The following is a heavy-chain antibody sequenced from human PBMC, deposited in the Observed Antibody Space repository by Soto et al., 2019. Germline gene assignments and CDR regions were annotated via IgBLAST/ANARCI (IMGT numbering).Heavy chain of an antibody. CDR1: GFTFDDYA. V-gene: IGHV3-9*01. Sequence: EVQLVESGGGLVQPGRSLRLSCAASGFTFDDYAMHWVRQAPGKGLEWVSGISWNSGSIGYADSVKGRFTISRDNAKNSLYLQMNSLRAEDTALYYCAIEILSGYDYAGGDFDYWGQGTLVTVSS. D-gene: IGHD5-12*01. CDR3: AIEILSGYDYAGGDFDY. J-gene: IGHJ4*02. CDR2: ISWNSGSI.